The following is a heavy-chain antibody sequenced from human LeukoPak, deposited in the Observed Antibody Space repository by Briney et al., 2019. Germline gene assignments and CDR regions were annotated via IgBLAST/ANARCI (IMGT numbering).Heavy chain of an antibody. V-gene: IGHV3-7*03. Sequence: GGSLRLSCAASGFTFSSHWMSWVRQAPGKGLEWVANIKQDGSEKYYVDSVKGRFTISRDNAKNSLYLQMNSLRAEDTAVYYCATEGGYSSGWYDYWGQGTLVTVSS. D-gene: IGHD6-19*01. J-gene: IGHJ4*02. CDR3: ATEGGYSSGWYDY. CDR2: IKQDGSEK. CDR1: GFTFSSHW.